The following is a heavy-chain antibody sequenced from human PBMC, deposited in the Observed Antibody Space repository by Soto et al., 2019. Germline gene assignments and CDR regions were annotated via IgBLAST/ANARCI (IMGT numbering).Heavy chain of an antibody. Sequence: PGESLKISCKGSGYSFTSYWIGWVLQIPWKGLEWMGIIYPGDSDTRYSPSFQGQVTISADKSISTAYLQWSSLKASDTAMYYCARLLQTQHLVSEDYSYYCMDVCGQGTSVTVS. D-gene: IGHD6-13*01. CDR1: GYSFTSYW. J-gene: IGHJ6*02. CDR3: ARLLQTQHLVSEDYSYYCMDV. CDR2: IYPGDSDT. V-gene: IGHV5-51*01.